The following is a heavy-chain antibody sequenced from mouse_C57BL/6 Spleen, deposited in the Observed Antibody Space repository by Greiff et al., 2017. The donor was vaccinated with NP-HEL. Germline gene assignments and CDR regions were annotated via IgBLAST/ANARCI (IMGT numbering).Heavy chain of an antibody. CDR2: IDPSDSET. Sequence: QVQLKQPGAELVRPGSSVKLSCKASGYTFTSYWMHWVKQRPIQGLEWIGNIDPSDSETHYNQKFKDKATLTVDKSSSTAYMQLSSLTSEDSAVYYCAREDTTVDYWYFDVWGTGTTVTVSS. CDR1: GYTFTSYW. CDR3: AREDTTVDYWYFDV. J-gene: IGHJ1*03. D-gene: IGHD1-1*01. V-gene: IGHV1-52*01.